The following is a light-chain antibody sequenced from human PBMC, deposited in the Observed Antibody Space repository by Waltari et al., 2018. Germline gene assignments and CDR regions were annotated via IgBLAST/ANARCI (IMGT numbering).Light chain of an antibody. V-gene: IGLV2-14*03. J-gene: IGLJ3*02. CDR3: SSYRGSFTLV. Sequence: QSALTQPASVSGSPGQSITISCTGTSSYVGAYDNAYWYQQHPGKAPQLMIYAVTKRPSGVSHRFFGSKSGNTASLTISGLQAEDEADYYCSSYRGSFTLVFGGGTKVTVL. CDR2: AVT. CDR1: SSYVGAYDN.